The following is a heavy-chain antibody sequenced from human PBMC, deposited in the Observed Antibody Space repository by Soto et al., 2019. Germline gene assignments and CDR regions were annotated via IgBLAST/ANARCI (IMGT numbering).Heavy chain of an antibody. D-gene: IGHD6-19*01. CDR1: GYSFTSYW. CDR2: IDPSDSYT. V-gene: IGHV5-10-1*01. CDR3: ARHRAVASSFDF. Sequence: GESLKISCKGSGYSFTSYWISWVRQMPGKGLEWMGRIDPSDSYTNYSPSFQGHVTISADKSISTAYLQWSSLKASDTAMYYCARHRAVASSFDFCGPGTMVTLS. J-gene: IGHJ3*01.